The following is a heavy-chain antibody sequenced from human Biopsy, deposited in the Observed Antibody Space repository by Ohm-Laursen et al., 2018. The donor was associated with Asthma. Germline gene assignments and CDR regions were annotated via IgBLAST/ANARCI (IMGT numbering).Heavy chain of an antibody. CDR2: IKHDGSEK. CDR3: VRTFHFWSPYHAEHYQL. V-gene: IGHV3-7*01. D-gene: IGHD3-3*01. CDR1: GFTFGDYW. J-gene: IGHJ1*01. Sequence: SLRLSCAASGFTFGDYWMSWVRQVPGQGLEWVANIKHDGSEKNHVDSLKGRFTISRDNAKNLLFLQMNSLRAEDTAVYYCVRTFHFWSPYHAEHYQLWGQGTLVTVSS.